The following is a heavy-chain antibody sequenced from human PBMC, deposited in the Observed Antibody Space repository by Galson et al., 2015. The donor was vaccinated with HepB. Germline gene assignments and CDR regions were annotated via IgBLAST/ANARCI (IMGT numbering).Heavy chain of an antibody. J-gene: IGHJ3*02. V-gene: IGHV1-69*10. D-gene: IGHD2-15*01. CDR1: GGTFSSYA. Sequence: SVKVSCKASGGTFSSYAISWVRQAPGQGLEWMGGIIPILGIANYAQKFQGRVTITADKSTSTAYMELSSLRSEDTAVYYCARRYCSGGSCYSGNAFDIWGQGTMVTVSS. CDR3: ARRYCSGGSCYSGNAFDI. CDR2: IIPILGIA.